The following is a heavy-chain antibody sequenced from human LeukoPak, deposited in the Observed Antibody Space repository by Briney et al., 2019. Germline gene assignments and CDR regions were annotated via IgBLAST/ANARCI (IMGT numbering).Heavy chain of an antibody. V-gene: IGHV3-23*01. CDR1: GFTFSSYA. CDR2: ISGSGGST. D-gene: IGHD3-3*01. J-gene: IGHJ4*02. CDR3: AKWGYYDFWSGYPNKKNFDY. Sequence: GGSLRLSCAASGFTFSSYAMSWVRQAPGKGLEWVSAISGSGGSTYYADSVKGRFTISRDNSKNTLYLQMNSLRAEDTAVYYCAKWGYYDFWSGYPNKKNFDYWGQGTLVTVSS.